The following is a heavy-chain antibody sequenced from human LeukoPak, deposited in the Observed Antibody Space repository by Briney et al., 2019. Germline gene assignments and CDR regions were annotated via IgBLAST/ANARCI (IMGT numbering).Heavy chain of an antibody. D-gene: IGHD2-2*02. CDR3: ARIHYCSGTSCYNAFEDY. CDR2: ISSSGSSK. V-gene: IGHV3-11*04. J-gene: IGHJ4*02. CDR1: GFIFSDYY. Sequence: GGSLRLSCAASGFIFSDYYMSWIRQAPGKGLEWVSYISSSGSSKYYADSVKGRFTISRDNAKNSMYLQMNSQRVEDTAVYSCARIHYCSGTSCYNAFEDYWGQGTLVTVSS.